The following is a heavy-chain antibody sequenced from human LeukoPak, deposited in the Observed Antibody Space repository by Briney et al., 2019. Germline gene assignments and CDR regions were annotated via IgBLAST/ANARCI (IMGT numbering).Heavy chain of an antibody. J-gene: IGHJ3*02. CDR3: ARLGPTYGSGSYYNVPRAFDI. CDR2: IYSGGST. D-gene: IGHD3-10*01. CDR1: GFTVSSNY. V-gene: IGHV3-66*04. Sequence: GGSLRLSCAASGFTVSSNYMSWVRQAPGKGLEWVSVIYSGGSTYYADSVKGRFTISRDNSKNTLYLQMNSLRAEDTAVYYCARLGPTYGSGSYYNVPRAFDIWGQGTMVTVSS.